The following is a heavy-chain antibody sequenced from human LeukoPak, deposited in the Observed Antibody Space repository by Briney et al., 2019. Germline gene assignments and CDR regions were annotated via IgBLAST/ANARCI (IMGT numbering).Heavy chain of an antibody. V-gene: IGHV3-66*01. CDR2: LYSGGTI. D-gene: IGHD3-22*01. J-gene: IGHJ1*01. Sequence: GGSLRLSCTASGFTVSSSYMSWVRQAPGKGLEWVSVLYSGGTIYYADSVKGRFTISRDDSKNTLYLQMNSLRAEDTAVYYCARGVPAVVLIPRAADFQNWGQGTLVTVSS. CDR1: GFTVSSSY. CDR3: ARGVPAVVLIPRAADFQN.